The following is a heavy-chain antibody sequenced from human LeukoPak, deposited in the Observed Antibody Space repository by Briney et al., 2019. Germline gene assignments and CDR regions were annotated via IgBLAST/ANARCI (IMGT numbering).Heavy chain of an antibody. D-gene: IGHD3-22*01. CDR3: AKVAFDSSGYQYYSDS. Sequence: GASVKVSCKASEYTFTDYYMHWVRQVPGQGLEWVGWFNPTGGGSHLAQKFQGRVALTMDASINTAYLDVIRLRSDDTAFYYCAKVAFDSSGYQYYSDSWGQGSLVTVSS. V-gene: IGHV1-2*02. J-gene: IGHJ4*02. CDR2: FNPTGGGS. CDR1: EYTFTDYY.